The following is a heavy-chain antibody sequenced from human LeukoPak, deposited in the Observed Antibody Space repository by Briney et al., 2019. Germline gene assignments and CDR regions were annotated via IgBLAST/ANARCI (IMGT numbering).Heavy chain of an antibody. CDR1: GGSISNYY. D-gene: IGHD3-16*02. CDR3: ARSYTWGGVIAFDALDI. V-gene: IGHV4-59*01. Sequence: SETLSLTCSVSGGSISNYYWSWIRQPPGMRLEWIGYIFYSGSTNYNPSLERRVPISLDTSKKQFSLKLSSVTAADTALYYCARSYTWGGVIAFDALDIWGQRTMVTVSS. J-gene: IGHJ3*02. CDR2: IFYSGST.